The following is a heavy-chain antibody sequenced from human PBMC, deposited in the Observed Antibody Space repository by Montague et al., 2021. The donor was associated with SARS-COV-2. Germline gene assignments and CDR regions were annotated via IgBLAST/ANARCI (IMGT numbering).Heavy chain of an antibody. CDR3: ARNMAY. V-gene: IGHV4-4*09. Sequence: SETLSLTCTVSSGSLSNYYWSWIRQSPDKGLEWIGYMYETGNMIYNPSLRSRVSISADTSKSQFSLRLTSVTAADSARDYCARNMAYWDQGVLVTV. CDR1: SGSLSNYY. CDR2: MYETGNM. J-gene: IGHJ4*02. D-gene: IGHD2/OR15-2a*01.